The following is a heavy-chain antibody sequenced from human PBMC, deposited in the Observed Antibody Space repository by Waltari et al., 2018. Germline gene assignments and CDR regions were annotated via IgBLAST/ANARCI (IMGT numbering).Heavy chain of an antibody. Sequence: QVQLQESGPGLVKPSETLSLTCAVSGYSISSGYYWGWIRQPPGTGLAWIGSIYHSGSTYYNPSLKSRVTISVDTSKNQFSLKLSSVTAADTAVYYCARDRIVVVPAATRPYYYYGMDVWGQGTTVTVSS. CDR2: IYHSGST. CDR3: ARDRIVVVPAATRPYYYYGMDV. CDR1: GYSISSGYY. J-gene: IGHJ6*02. D-gene: IGHD2-2*01. V-gene: IGHV4-38-2*02.